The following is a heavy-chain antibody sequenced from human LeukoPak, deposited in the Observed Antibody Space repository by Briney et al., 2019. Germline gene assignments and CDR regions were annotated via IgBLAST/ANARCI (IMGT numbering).Heavy chain of an antibody. CDR1: GFTVSSNE. Sequence: GGSLRLSCAASGFTVSSNEMSWVRQAPGKGLEWVSSISDGSTYYADSRKGRFTISRDNSKNTLHLQMNSLRAEDTAVYYCANSVNIWSVKGNKHYFDYWGQGTLVTVSS. D-gene: IGHD1/OR15-1a*01. V-gene: IGHV3-38-3*01. J-gene: IGHJ4*02. CDR2: ISDGST. CDR3: ANSVNIWSVKGNKHYFDY.